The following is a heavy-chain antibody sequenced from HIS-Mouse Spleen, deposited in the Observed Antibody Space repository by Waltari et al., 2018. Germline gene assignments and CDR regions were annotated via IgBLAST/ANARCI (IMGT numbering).Heavy chain of an antibody. CDR1: GFTFSSYW. D-gene: IGHD6-13*01. J-gene: IGHJ4*02. CDR3: ARVGISSSSPFDY. Sequence: EVQLVESGGGLVQPGGSLRLSCAASGFTFSSYWMSWVRQAPGKGLEWVANKKQDGSEKYYVDSVKGRVTISRDNAKNALYLQMNSLRAEDTAVYYCARVGISSSSPFDYWGQGTLVTVSS. V-gene: IGHV3-7*01. CDR2: KKQDGSEK.